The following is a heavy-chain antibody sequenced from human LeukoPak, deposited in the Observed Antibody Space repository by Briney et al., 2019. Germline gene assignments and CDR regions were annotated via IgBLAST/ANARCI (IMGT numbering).Heavy chain of an antibody. CDR2: ISSGSSTT. CDR1: GFSFSSYW. Sequence: PGGSLRLSCAASGFSFSSYWMNWVRQAPGKGLEWVSYISSGSSTTYYVDSVKGRFTISRDNAKNSLYLQMNSLRDEDTAVYYCAGARTYYYAMDVWGQGTTVTVSS. CDR3: AGARTYYYAMDV. V-gene: IGHV3-48*02. J-gene: IGHJ6*02.